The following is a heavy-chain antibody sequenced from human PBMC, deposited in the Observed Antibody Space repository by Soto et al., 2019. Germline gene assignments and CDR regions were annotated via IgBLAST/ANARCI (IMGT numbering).Heavy chain of an antibody. CDR3: ARSRIEAAGTVYH. CDR2: IYYSGST. J-gene: IGHJ5*02. V-gene: IGHV4-59*08. D-gene: IGHD6-13*01. Sequence: QVKLQESGPGLVKPSETLSLTCTVFGGSISSYYWSWIRQPPGKGLEWIGYIYYSGSTNYNPSPQGRVTISVDTSKNQFSLQLSSVTAADTAVYYCARSRIEAAGTVYHWGQGTLVTVSS. CDR1: GGSISSYY.